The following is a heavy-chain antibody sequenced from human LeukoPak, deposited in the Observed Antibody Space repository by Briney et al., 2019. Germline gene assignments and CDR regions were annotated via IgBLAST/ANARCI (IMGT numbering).Heavy chain of an antibody. CDR1: GFTFSSYG. CDR2: ISYDGSNK. Sequence: GGSLRLSCAASGFTFSSYGMHWVRQAPGKGLEWVAVISYDGSNKYYADSVKGRFTISRDNSKNTLYLQMNSLRSEDTAVYYCAKVVAGAPPVPFDYWGQGTLVTVSS. CDR3: AKVVAGAPPVPFDY. J-gene: IGHJ4*02. D-gene: IGHD1-26*01. V-gene: IGHV3-30*18.